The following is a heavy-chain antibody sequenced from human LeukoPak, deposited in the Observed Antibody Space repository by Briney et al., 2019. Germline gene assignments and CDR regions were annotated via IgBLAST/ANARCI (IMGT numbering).Heavy chain of an antibody. CDR2: ISYDGSNK. CDR1: GFTFSSYG. J-gene: IGHJ4*02. D-gene: IGHD6-19*01. CDR3: ALGRVAGTFDY. Sequence: PGGSLRLSCAVSGFTFSSYGMHWVRQAPGKGLEWVAVISYDGSNKYYADSVKGRFTISRDNSKNTLYLQMNSLRAEDTAVYYCALGRVAGTFDYWGQGTLVTVSS. V-gene: IGHV3-30*03.